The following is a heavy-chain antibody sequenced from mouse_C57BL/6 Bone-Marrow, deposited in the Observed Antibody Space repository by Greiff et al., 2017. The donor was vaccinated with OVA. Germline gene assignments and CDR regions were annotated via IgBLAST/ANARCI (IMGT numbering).Heavy chain of an antibody. Sequence: QVQLKQPGAELVRPGSSVKLSCKASGYTFNSYRMHWVKQRPIQGLEWIGNIDPSDSENHSNQKFKDKAILTVDKSSSTAYMHLSSLTSENTSVSYCARGGLTGTEANWGQGTLVTVSA. D-gene: IGHD4-1*01. CDR2: IDPSDSEN. CDR3: ARGGLTGTEAN. V-gene: IGHV1-52*01. J-gene: IGHJ3*01. CDR1: GYTFNSYR.